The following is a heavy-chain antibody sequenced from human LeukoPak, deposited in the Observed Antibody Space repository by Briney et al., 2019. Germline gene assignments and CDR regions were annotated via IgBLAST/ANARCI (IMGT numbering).Heavy chain of an antibody. D-gene: IGHD1-7*01. V-gene: IGHV4-59*02. CDR1: GGSVSSYY. J-gene: IGHJ6*04. CDR2: IYYSGST. Sequence: SETLSLTCTVSGGSVSSYYWSWIRQPPGKGLEWIGYIYYSGSTNYNPSLKSRVTISVDTSKNQFSLKLSSVTAADTAVYYCAREKELGGMDVWGKGTTVTVSS. CDR3: AREKELGGMDV.